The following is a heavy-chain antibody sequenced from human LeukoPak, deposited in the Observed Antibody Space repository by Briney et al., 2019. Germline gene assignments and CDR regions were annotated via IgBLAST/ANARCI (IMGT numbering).Heavy chain of an antibody. Sequence: GGSLRLSCAASGFTFSSYAMHWVRQAPGKGLEWVAVISYDGSNKYYADSVKGRFTISRDNFKNTLYLQMNSLRAEDTAVYYCARGQVYSSSWYPLDYYFDYWGQGTLVTVSS. V-gene: IGHV3-30-3*01. CDR2: ISYDGSNK. CDR1: GFTFSSYA. D-gene: IGHD6-13*01. J-gene: IGHJ4*02. CDR3: ARGQVYSSSWYPLDYYFDY.